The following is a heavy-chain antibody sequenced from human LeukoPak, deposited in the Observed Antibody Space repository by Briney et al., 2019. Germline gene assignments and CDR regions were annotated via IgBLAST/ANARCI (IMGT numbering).Heavy chain of an antibody. D-gene: IGHD4-17*01. J-gene: IGHJ6*02. CDR1: GFICSDYY. CDR3: ARDTDYGENRAYGMDV. Sequence: GGSLRLSGAASGFICSDYYMRWTRQAPGKGREWVLYISSSGSTIYYADSVKGRFTISRDNAKNSLYLQMNSLGAENTAVYYCARDTDYGENRAYGMDVWGQGTTVTVSS. CDR2: ISSSGSTI. V-gene: IGHV3-11*01.